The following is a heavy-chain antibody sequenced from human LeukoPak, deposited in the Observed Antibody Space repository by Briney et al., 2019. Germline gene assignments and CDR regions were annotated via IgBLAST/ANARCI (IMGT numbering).Heavy chain of an antibody. V-gene: IGHV4-34*01. CDR3: ARARYYYGSGSYYVHAFDI. CDR1: GGSFSGYY. D-gene: IGHD3-10*01. J-gene: IGHJ3*02. Sequence: SETLSVTCAVYGGSFSGYYWSWIRQPPGKGLEWIGEINHSGSTNYNPSLKSRVTISVDTSKNQFSLKLSSVTAADTAVYYCARARYYYGSGSYYVHAFDIWGQGTMVTVSS. CDR2: INHSGST.